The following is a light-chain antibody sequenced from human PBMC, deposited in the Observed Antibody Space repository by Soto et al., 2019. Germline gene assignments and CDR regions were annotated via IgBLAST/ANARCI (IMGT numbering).Light chain of an antibody. CDR2: EGS. J-gene: IGLJ1*01. V-gene: IGLV2-23*01. CDR3: CSYVGSRTSSDV. CDR1: SSDVGTYNL. Sequence: QSVLTQPASVSGSPGQSITISCTGTSSDVGTYNLVSWYQQHPGKAPKLMIYEGSKRPSGVSNRFSGSKSGNTASLTISGLQAEDEADYYCCSYVGSRTSSDVFGTGTKLTVL.